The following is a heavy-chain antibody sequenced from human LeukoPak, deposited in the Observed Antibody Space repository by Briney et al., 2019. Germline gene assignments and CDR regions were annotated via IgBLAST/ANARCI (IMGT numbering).Heavy chain of an antibody. CDR3: ARENVYYYDSSGDYYFDY. D-gene: IGHD3-22*01. J-gene: IGHJ4*02. Sequence: SETLSLTCTVSGYPISSGYYWGWIRQPPGKGLEWIGSIYHSGSTYYNPSLKSRVTISVDTSKNQFSLKLSSVTAADTAVYYCARENVYYYDSSGDYYFDYWGQGTLVTVSS. CDR2: IYHSGST. CDR1: GYPISSGYY. V-gene: IGHV4-38-2*02.